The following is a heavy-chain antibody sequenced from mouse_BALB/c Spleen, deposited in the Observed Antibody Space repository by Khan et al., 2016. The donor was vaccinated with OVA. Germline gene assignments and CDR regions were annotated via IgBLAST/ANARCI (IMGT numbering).Heavy chain of an antibody. D-gene: IGHD2-10*01. V-gene: IGHV2-6-1*01. Sequence: QVQLKESGPGLVAPSQSLSITCTISGFSLTNYGVHWVRQPPGQGLEWLVVIWSDGSTTYNSDLKSRLTISKDNSKSQVFLKMNSLQTDDTAMYFCARQPYYHYNIMDYWGQGTSVTVSS. CDR1: GFSLTNYG. CDR3: ARQPYYHYNIMDY. J-gene: IGHJ4*01. CDR2: IWSDGST.